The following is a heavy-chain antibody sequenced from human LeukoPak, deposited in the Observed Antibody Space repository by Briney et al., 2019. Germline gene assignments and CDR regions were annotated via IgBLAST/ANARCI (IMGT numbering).Heavy chain of an antibody. Sequence: GASVKVSCKASGYTFTSYGISWVRQAPGQGLEWMGWINPNSGGTNYAQKFQGRVTMTRDTSISTAYMELSRLRSDDTAVYYCARESYEHDAFDIWGQGTMVTVSS. J-gene: IGHJ3*02. CDR1: GYTFTSYG. V-gene: IGHV1-2*02. CDR2: INPNSGGT. CDR3: ARESYEHDAFDI. D-gene: IGHD1-26*01.